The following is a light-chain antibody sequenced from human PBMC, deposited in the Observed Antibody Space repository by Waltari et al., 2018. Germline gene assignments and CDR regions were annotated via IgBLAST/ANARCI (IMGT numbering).Light chain of an antibody. V-gene: IGLV1-47*01. Sequence: QSVLTQPPSASGTPGQRVTLSCSGSRSNIGSNYVYWYQQLPGTAPKLLIYRNNQRPSGVPDRFSGSKSGTSASLAISGLRSEDEADYYCAAWDDSLSGVVFGGGTKLTVL. J-gene: IGLJ2*01. CDR3: AAWDDSLSGVV. CDR1: RSNIGSNY. CDR2: RNN.